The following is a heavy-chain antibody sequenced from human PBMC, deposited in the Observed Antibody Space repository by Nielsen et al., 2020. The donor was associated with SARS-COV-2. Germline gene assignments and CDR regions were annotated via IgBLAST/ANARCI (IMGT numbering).Heavy chain of an antibody. D-gene: IGHD5-18*01. V-gene: IGHV3-13*01. CDR2: VATAGDT. CDR1: GFPLFNYD. CDR3: ARLPHGYTYGRYYYHGLDV. Sequence: GGSLRLSCAASGFPLFNYDMHWVRQVIGEGLEWVATVATAGDTFYPGSVRGRFIVSREKAKNSFYLQMNSLRVGDTAVYYCARLPHGYTYGRYYYHGLDVWGQGTTVTVSS. J-gene: IGHJ6*02.